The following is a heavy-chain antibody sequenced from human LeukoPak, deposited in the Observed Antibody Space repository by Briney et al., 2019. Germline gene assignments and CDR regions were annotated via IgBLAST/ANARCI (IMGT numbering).Heavy chain of an antibody. CDR1: GYSFTSYW. Sequence: GESLKISCKGSGYSFTSYWIGWVRQMPGKGLEWMGIIYPGDSDTRYSPSFQGQVTISADKSISTAYLQWSSLKASDTAMYYCASLQTYYYDSSGSLDYWGQGTLVTVSS. J-gene: IGHJ4*02. CDR3: ASLQTYYYDSSGSLDY. V-gene: IGHV5-51*01. CDR2: IYPGDSDT. D-gene: IGHD3-22*01.